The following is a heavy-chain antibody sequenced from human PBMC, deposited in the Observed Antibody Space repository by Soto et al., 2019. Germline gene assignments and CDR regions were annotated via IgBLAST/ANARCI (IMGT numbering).Heavy chain of an antibody. V-gene: IGHV4-31*03. J-gene: IGHJ6*02. Sequence: PSETLSLTCSVSGGSISSVGHYWTWIRQQPGKGLEWIGYIYYSGSTDYNPSLKSRVTISVDRSKNQFSLNLSSVTAADTAIYYCARESGGYDSSTRYGLDVWGQGPTMTFYS. CDR2: IYYSGST. CDR1: GGSISSVGHY. CDR3: ARESGGYDSSTRYGLDV. D-gene: IGHD6-25*01.